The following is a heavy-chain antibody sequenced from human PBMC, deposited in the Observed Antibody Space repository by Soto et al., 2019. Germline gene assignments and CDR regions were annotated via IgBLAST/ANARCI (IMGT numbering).Heavy chain of an antibody. J-gene: IGHJ4*02. D-gene: IGHD3-10*01. CDR1: GFTFDDYA. CDR3: AKDRDYGSGSYLPYYFDY. CDR2: ISWNSGSI. V-gene: IGHV3-9*01. Sequence: PGGSLRLSCAASGFTFDDYAMHWVRQAPGKGLEWVSGISWNSGSIGYADSVKGRFTISRDNAKNSLYLQMNSLRAEDTALYYCAKDRDYGSGSYLPYYFDYWGQGTLVTVSS.